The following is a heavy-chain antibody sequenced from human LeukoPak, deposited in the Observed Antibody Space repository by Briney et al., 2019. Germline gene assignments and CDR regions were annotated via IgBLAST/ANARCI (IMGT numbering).Heavy chain of an antibody. D-gene: IGHD2-15*01. V-gene: IGHV1-46*01. CDR2: INPSDGST. CDR1: GDSLTKYY. CDR3: APSVRSGGSYYFDY. J-gene: IGHJ4*02. Sequence: GASVKVSCKASGDSLTKYYIHWVRQAPVQGLEWMGIINPSDGSTTYTQKFQGRVTMTTDTSTSTVNMELSSLRSEDTAVYYCAPSVRSGGSYYFDYWGQGTLVTVSS.